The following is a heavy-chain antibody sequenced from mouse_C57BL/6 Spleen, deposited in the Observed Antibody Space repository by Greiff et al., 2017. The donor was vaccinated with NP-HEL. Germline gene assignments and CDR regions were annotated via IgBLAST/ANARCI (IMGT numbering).Heavy chain of an antibody. Sequence: EVKLEESGPGMVKPSQSLSLTCTVTGYSITSGYDWHWIRHFPGNKLEWMGYISYSGSTNYNPSLKSRISITPDTSKNHFFLKLNSVTTEDTATYYCARGDWEAFAYWGQGTLVTVSA. D-gene: IGHD4-1*01. CDR1: GYSITSGYD. CDR2: ISYSGST. J-gene: IGHJ3*01. V-gene: IGHV3-1*01. CDR3: ARGDWEAFAY.